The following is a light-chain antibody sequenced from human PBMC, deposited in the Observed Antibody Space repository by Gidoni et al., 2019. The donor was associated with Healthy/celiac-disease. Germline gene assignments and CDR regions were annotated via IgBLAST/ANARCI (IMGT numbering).Light chain of an antibody. CDR2: AAS. CDR1: QSISSY. V-gene: IGKV1-39*01. J-gene: IGKJ4*01. Sequence: DIQITQSPYSLSASVGDRVTITCRARQSISSYLNWYQRKPGKAPMLLIYAASSLQSGVPSRFGGSGSGTDFTLTISSLHPEDCETYNCQQSYRTPLTFGGGTKVEI. CDR3: QQSYRTPLT.